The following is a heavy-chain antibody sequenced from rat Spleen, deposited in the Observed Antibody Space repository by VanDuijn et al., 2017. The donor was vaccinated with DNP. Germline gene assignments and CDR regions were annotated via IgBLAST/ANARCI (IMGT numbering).Heavy chain of an antibody. Sequence: EVQLVESGGGLVQPGRSLKLSCVASGFTFNNYWMTWIRQVPGKGLEWVASIPDSGATTYYPDSVRGRFTISRDNANSRLYLQMNSLKSEDTATYYCTREQHFHFDYWGQGVMVTVSS. J-gene: IGHJ2*01. CDR2: IPDSGATT. D-gene: IGHD1-10*01. CDR3: TREQHFHFDY. V-gene: IGHV5-31*01. CDR1: GFTFNNYW.